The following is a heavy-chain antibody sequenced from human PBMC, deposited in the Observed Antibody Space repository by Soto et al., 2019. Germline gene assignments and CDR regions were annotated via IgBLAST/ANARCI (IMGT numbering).Heavy chain of an antibody. CDR1: GGSISSGGYY. CDR3: ARKAYGDRTRENWFDP. V-gene: IGHV4-31*03. CDR2: IYYSGST. J-gene: IGHJ5*02. Sequence: QVQLQESGPGLVKPSQTLSLTCTVSGGSISSGGYYWSWIRQHPGKGLEWIGYIYYSGSTYYNPSLKSRVTISVDTSKNQFSLKLSAVTAADTAVYYCARKAYGDRTRENWFDPWGQGTLVTVSS. D-gene: IGHD4-17*01.